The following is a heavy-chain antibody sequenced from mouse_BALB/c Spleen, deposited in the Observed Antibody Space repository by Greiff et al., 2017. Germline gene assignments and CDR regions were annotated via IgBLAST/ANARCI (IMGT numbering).Heavy chain of an antibody. D-gene: IGHD2-4*01. J-gene: IGHJ4*01. CDR2: IYPGDGDT. V-gene: IGHV1-80*01. Sequence: QVQLKQSGAELVRPGSSVKISCKASGYAFSSYWMNWVKQRPGQGLEWIGQIYPGDGDTNYNGKFKGKATLTADKSSSTAYMQLSSLTSEDSAVYYCARDDYDEVNAMDYWGQGTSVTVSS. CDR1: GYAFSSYW. CDR3: ARDDYDEVNAMDY.